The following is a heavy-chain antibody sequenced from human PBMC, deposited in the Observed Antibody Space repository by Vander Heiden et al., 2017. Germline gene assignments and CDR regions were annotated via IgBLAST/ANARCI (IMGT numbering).Heavy chain of an antibody. CDR3: AKGRRDTCYSAVDH. CDR2: IRDGGGST. Sequence: EVQLSESGGGLVQPGGSLRLSCAASGFTFSNYAMSWVRQAPGKGLEWVSVIRDGGGSTYYADSVKGRFTISRDNSQNTLYLQMNSLRGEDTAVYFCAKGRRDTCYSAVDHWGQGTLVTVSS. CDR1: GFTFSNYA. D-gene: IGHD2-21*02. J-gene: IGHJ4*02. V-gene: IGHV3-23*01.